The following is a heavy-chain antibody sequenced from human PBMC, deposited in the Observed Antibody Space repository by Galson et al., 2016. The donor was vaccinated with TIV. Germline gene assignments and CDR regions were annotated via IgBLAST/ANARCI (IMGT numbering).Heavy chain of an antibody. V-gene: IGHV3-7*03. D-gene: IGHD3-10*02. CDR3: ARDPLFGGMDV. CDR2: IKQDGSDR. J-gene: IGHJ6*02. CDR1: QFPFSDYW. Sequence: SLRLSCAASQFPFSDYWMNWIRQAPGKGLEWVATIKQDGSDRYYGDSVKGRLTISRDNAKRLLYLHVSSLRVEDTAVYYCARDPLFGGMDVWGQGATVAVS.